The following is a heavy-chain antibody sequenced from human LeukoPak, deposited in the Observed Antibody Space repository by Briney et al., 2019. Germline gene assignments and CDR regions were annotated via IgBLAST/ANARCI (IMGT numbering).Heavy chain of an antibody. CDR2: IKQDGSEK. CDR3: ARELWYYDSSGYYYSHFDY. J-gene: IGHJ4*02. V-gene: IGHV3-7*01. D-gene: IGHD3-22*01. CDR1: GFTFNNAW. Sequence: TGGSLRLSCAGSGFTFNNAWMSWVRQAPGKGLEWVANIKQDGSEKYYVDSVKGRFTISRDNAKNSLYLQMNSLRAEDTAVYYCARELWYYDSSGYYYSHFDYWGQGTLVTVSS.